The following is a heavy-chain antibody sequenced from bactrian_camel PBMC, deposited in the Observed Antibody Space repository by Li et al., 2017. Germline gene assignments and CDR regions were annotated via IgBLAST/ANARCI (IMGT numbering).Heavy chain of an antibody. Sequence: HVQLVESGGGSVQAGGSLTLSCVVSGESVNRYCIGWFRQVPGKEREGVAAACNGGRDTYYSDPVKDRFTISRDNANNILYLQMNSLKPEDTAMYYCAARNSARCAFDEGFGRWGQGTQVTVS. J-gene: IGHJ6*01. CDR2: ACNGGRDT. CDR3: AARNSARCAFDEGFGR. V-gene: IGHV3S6*01. CDR1: GESVNRYC.